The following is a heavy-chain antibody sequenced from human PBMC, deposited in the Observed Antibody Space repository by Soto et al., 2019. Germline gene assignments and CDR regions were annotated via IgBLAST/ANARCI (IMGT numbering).Heavy chain of an antibody. D-gene: IGHD1-26*01. Sequence: GGSLRLSCGASGFPSDTYDMSGVRQAPGKGLEWVSGINGRGDRTFVADSVKGRFSISRDISTDTVYLQMSSLKPEDTAVYYCAKEGWGGSYEPYFDFWGQGTVVTVSS. CDR2: INGRGDRT. V-gene: IGHV3-23*01. CDR1: GFPSDTYD. CDR3: AKEGWGGSYEPYFDF. J-gene: IGHJ4*02.